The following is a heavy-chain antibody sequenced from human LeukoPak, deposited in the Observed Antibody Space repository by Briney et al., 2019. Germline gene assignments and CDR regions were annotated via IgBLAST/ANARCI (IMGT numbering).Heavy chain of an antibody. V-gene: IGHV4-59*01. J-gene: IGHJ2*01. CDR2: IYYSGST. CDR3: ARTPFSSAWYALDWYFDL. CDR1: GGSIRSYY. D-gene: IGHD6-19*01. Sequence: SETLSLTCTVSGGSIRSYYWSWIRQPPVKGLEWIGYIYYSGSTNYNPPLKSRVTISVDTSKNQFSLKLRSVTAADTAVYYCARTPFSSAWYALDWYFDLWGRGTLVTVSS.